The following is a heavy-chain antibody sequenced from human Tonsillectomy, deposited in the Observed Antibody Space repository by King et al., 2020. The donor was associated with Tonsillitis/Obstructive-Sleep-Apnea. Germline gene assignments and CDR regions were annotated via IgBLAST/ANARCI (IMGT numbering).Heavy chain of an antibody. D-gene: IGHD3-16*01. V-gene: IGHV4-34*01. CDR1: GGSFSGYY. CDR2: ISHSGST. J-gene: IGHJ3*02. Sequence: QLQQWGAGLLKPSETLSLTCGVSGGSFSGYYWTWIRQPPGKGLEWIGEISHSGSTNYNPSLKSRVTITVDPSKNQFSLKLSSVTAADTAVYYCARDNGGGSAFDIWGQGTMVTVSS. CDR3: ARDNGGGSAFDI.